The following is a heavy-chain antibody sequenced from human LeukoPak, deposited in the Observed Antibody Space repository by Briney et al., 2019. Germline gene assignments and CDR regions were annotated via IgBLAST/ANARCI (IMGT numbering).Heavy chain of an antibody. V-gene: IGHV1-69*06. J-gene: IGHJ6*04. CDR2: IIPIFGTA. Sequence: GASVKVSCRASGGTFSSYAISWVRQAPGRGLEWMGGIIPIFGTANYAQKFQGRVTITADKSTSTAYMELSSLRSEDTTVYYCARDRTGYYYGMDVWGKGTTVTVSS. CDR3: ARDRTGYYYGMDV. D-gene: IGHD3/OR15-3a*01. CDR1: GGTFSSYA.